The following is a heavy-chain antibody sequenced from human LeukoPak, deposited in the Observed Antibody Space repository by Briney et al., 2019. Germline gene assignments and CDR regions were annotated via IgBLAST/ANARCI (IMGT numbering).Heavy chain of an antibody. D-gene: IGHD5-18*01. CDR1: VYTFTGYD. CDR2: INPNSGGT. CDR3: ACSVSGYSYGQFDY. V-gene: IGHV1-2*02. J-gene: IGHJ4*02. Sequence: ASVTVSYTAAVYTFTGYDMHWGRQAPGQGLGGMGWINPNSGGTNYAQKFQGRVTITRDPSISTAYLELSRLRSDDTAVYYCACSVSGYSYGQFDYWGQGTLVTVSS.